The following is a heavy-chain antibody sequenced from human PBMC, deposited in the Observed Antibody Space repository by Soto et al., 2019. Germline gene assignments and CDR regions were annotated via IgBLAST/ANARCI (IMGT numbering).Heavy chain of an antibody. CDR1: GFTFSSYS. CDR2: ISSSSSTI. V-gene: IGHV3-48*02. Sequence: GGSLRLSCAASGFTFSSYSMNWVRQAPGKGLEWVSYISSSSSTIYYADSVKGRFTISRDNAKNSLYLQMNSLRDEDTAVYYCARDFTGYSSSWPLPYYYYYGMDVWGQGTTVTVSS. J-gene: IGHJ6*02. D-gene: IGHD6-13*01. CDR3: ARDFTGYSSSWPLPYYYYYGMDV.